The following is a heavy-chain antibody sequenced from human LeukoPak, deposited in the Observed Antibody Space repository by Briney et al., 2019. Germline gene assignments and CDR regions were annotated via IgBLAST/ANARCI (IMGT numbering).Heavy chain of an antibody. J-gene: IGHJ4*02. Sequence: GGSLRLSCAASGFTFSSYAVSWVRQPPGKGLKWVSAISGSGGSTYYADSVKGRFTISRDNSKNTLYLQMNSLRAEDTAVYYCAKDRLWFGELLVFYFDYWGQGALVTVSS. CDR2: ISGSGGST. CDR3: AKDRLWFGELLVFYFDY. V-gene: IGHV3-23*01. CDR1: GFTFSSYA. D-gene: IGHD3-10*01.